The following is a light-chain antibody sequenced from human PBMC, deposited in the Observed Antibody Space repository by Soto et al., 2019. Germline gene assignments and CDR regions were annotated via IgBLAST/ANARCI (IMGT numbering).Light chain of an antibody. Sequence: MTQSPSSLSASVGDRVTITCRASQGIRNDLGWYQQKPGQAPRLLIYGASTRATGIPARFSGSGSGTEFTLTISSLQSEDFAVYYCQHYNNWPRTFGQGTKVEIK. CDR3: QHYNNWPRT. CDR1: QGIRND. CDR2: GAS. V-gene: IGKV3-15*01. J-gene: IGKJ1*01.